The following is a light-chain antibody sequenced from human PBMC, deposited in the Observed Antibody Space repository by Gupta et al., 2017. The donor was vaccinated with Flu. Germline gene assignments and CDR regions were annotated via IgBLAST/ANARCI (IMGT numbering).Light chain of an antibody. CDR2: AAS. Sequence: DIQMTQSPSSLYASVGDRVTITCRASQGISTYLAWFQQKPGRAPKSLIYAASRVKSGVPSKFSGSGSGTDFTLTISSLQPEDFANYYCQHDNSFPITFGRGTKVEIK. CDR3: QHDNSFPIT. CDR1: QGISTY. J-gene: IGKJ4*01. V-gene: IGKV1-16*02.